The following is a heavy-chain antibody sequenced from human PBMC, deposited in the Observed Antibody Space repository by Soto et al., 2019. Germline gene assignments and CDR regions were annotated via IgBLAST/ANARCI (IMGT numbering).Heavy chain of an antibody. CDR2: IYYSGST. Sequence: SETLSLTCTVSGGSISSSSYYWGWIRQPPGKGLEWIGSIYYSGSTYYNPSLKSRVTISVDTSKNQFSLKLSSVTAADTAVYYCARTARIAVAGNWFDPWGQGTLVTVSS. V-gene: IGHV4-39*01. CDR1: GGSISSSSYY. CDR3: ARTARIAVAGNWFDP. J-gene: IGHJ5*02. D-gene: IGHD6-19*01.